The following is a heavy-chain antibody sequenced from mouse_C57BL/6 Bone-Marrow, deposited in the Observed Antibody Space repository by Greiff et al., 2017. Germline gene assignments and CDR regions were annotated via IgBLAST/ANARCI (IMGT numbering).Heavy chain of an antibody. CDR1: GFTFSDYG. V-gene: IGHV5-17*01. CDR2: ISSGSSTI. Sequence: VQLKESGGGLVKPGGSLKLSCAASGFTFSDYGMHWVRQAPEKGLEWVAYISSGSSTIYYADTVKGRFTISRDNAKNTLFLQMTSLTSEDTAMYYCARSVLYAMDYWGQGTSVTVSS. CDR3: ARSVLYAMDY. J-gene: IGHJ4*01.